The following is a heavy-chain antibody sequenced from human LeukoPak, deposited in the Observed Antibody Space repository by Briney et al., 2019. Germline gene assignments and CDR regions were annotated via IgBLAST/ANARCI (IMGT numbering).Heavy chain of an antibody. CDR1: GFTFSSYE. J-gene: IGHJ4*02. Sequence: PGGSLRRSCAASGFTFSSYEMNWVRQAPGKGLEWVSYISSSGSTIYYADSVKGRFTISRDNAKNSLYLQMNSLRAEDTAVYYCARIVDCSSTSCYDYWGQGTLVTVPS. CDR3: ARIVDCSSTSCYDY. CDR2: ISSSGSTI. D-gene: IGHD2-2*01. V-gene: IGHV3-48*03.